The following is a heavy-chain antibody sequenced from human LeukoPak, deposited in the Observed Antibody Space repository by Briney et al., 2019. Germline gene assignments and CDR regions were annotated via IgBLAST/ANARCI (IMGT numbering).Heavy chain of an antibody. CDR1: GFTFSSYW. V-gene: IGHV3-74*01. D-gene: IGHD5-18*01. CDR3: ASSGYSEEYYFDY. CDR2: INSDGSST. J-gene: IGHJ4*02. Sequence: GGSLRLSCVDSGFTFSSYWMHWVRQAPGKGLVWVSRINSDGSSTSYADSVKGRFTISRDNAKNTLYLQMNSLRAEDTAVYYCASSGYSEEYYFDYWGQGTLVTVSS.